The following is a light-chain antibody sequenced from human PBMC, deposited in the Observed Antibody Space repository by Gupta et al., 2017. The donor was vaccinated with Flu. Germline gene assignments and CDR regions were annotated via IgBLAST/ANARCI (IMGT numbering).Light chain of an antibody. CDR3: SIGHSSAWV. Sequence: GTYISYCYQQKPGSPPHYHSRYQSDSDNQQGFGVPSRLFGSKEAAGNAAISLIDGLQSEEEADYYCSIGHSSAWVFGGGTKLTVL. J-gene: IGLJ3*02. CDR2: YQSDSDN. CDR1: GTYI. V-gene: IGLV5-45*01.